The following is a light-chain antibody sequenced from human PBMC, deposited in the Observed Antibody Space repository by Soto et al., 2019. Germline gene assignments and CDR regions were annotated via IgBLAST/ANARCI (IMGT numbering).Light chain of an antibody. Sequence: DIQMTQSLSSLSASVGDRVTIACRASQSISSYLNWYQQQPGKAPKLLIYAASSLQSGVPSRFSGSGSGTDFTLTISSLQPEDFATYYCQQSYSTPMYTFGQGTKLEIK. J-gene: IGKJ2*01. CDR2: AAS. CDR3: QQSYSTPMYT. CDR1: QSISSY. V-gene: IGKV1-39*01.